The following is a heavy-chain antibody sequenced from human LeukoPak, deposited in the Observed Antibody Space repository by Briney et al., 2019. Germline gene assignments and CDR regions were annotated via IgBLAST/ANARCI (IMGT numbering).Heavy chain of an antibody. V-gene: IGHV3-11*01. CDR3: ASLLAAAGRYYFDY. CDR2: ISSSGSTI. J-gene: IGHJ4*02. CDR1: GFTFSDYY. Sequence: PGGSLRLSCAASGFTFSDYYMSWIRQAPGKGLEWVSYISSSGSTIYYADSVKGRCTISRDNAKNSLYLQMSSLRAEDTAVYYCASLLAAAGRYYFDYWGQGTLVTVSS. D-gene: IGHD6-13*01.